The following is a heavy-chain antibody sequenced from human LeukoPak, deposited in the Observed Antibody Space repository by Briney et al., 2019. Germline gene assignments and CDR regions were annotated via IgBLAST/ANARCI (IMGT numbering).Heavy chain of an antibody. CDR2: VYYSGRT. Sequence: SETLSLTCTVSGASVSSDEYYWHWIRKSPGEGLEWIGFVYYSGRTKYNPSLKSRVTISIDKSKNQVSLKLASVTAADTAMYFCVREASTSYYDSSGYYRQTETFDVWGQGTMVVVSS. CDR1: GASVSSDEYY. D-gene: IGHD3-22*01. V-gene: IGHV4-61*08. CDR3: VREASTSYYDSSGYYRQTETFDV. J-gene: IGHJ3*01.